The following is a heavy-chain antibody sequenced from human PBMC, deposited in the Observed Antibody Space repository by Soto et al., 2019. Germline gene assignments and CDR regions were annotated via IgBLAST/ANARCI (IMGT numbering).Heavy chain of an antibody. Sequence: PGESLKISCKGSGYSFPTYWISWVRQMPGKGLEWMGRIDPSDSYTSYRPSFQGHVTISVDKSISTAYLQLSSLQASDTAMYYCARHKKNADALHDYWGQGTLVTVSS. J-gene: IGHJ4*02. CDR3: ARHKKNADALHDY. CDR2: IDPSDSYT. V-gene: IGHV5-10-1*01. CDR1: GYSFPTYW. D-gene: IGHD2-8*01.